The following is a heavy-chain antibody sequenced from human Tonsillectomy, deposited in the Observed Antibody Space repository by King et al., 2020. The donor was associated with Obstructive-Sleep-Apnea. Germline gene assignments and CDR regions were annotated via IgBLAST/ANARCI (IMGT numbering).Heavy chain of an antibody. J-gene: IGHJ4*02. CDR2: INHSGST. D-gene: IGHD1-26*01. CDR3: ARVLGAAGPDYYFDY. Sequence: VQLQQWGTGLLKPSETLSLTCAVYGGSFSDYYWSWIRQPPGKELEWIGEINHSGSTNFNPSHKSRVTISVYTSRNQFSLKLHSVTAADTAVYYCARVLGAAGPDYYFDYWGQGTLVTVSS. CDR1: GGSFSDYY. V-gene: IGHV4-34*01.